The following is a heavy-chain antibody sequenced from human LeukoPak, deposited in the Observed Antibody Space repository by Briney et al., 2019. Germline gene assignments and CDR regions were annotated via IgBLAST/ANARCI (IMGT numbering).Heavy chain of an antibody. CDR3: ARGPPTYYGSGSYYYY. V-gene: IGHV4-34*01. CDR2: INHSGST. Sequence: PSETLSLTCAVYGGSFSGYYWSWIRQPPGKGLEWIGEINHSGSTNHNPSLKSRVTISVDTSKNQFSLKLSSVTAADTAVYYCARGPPTYYGSGSYYYYWGQGTLVTVSS. CDR1: GGSFSGYY. D-gene: IGHD3-10*01. J-gene: IGHJ4*02.